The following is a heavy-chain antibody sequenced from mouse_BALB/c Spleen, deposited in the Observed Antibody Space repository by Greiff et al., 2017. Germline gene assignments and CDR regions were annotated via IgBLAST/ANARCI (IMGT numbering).Heavy chain of an antibody. CDR3: ARKGWEYYAMDY. V-gene: IGHV2-2*02. CDR2: IWSGGST. Sequence: VQLQQSGPGLVAPSQSLSITCTVSGFSLTGYGVNWVRQSPGKGLEWLGVIWSGGSTDYNAAFISRLSISKDNSKSQVFFKMNSLQANDTAIYYCARKGWEYYAMDYWGQGTSVTVSS. CDR1: GFSLTGYG. J-gene: IGHJ4*01. D-gene: IGHD4-1*01.